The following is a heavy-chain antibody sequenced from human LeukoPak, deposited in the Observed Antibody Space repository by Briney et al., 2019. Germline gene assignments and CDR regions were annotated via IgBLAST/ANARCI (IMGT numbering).Heavy chain of an antibody. CDR3: AREVTVWLALDY. J-gene: IGHJ4*02. V-gene: IGHV1-18*01. D-gene: IGHD6-19*01. CDR2: ISAYNGNT. Sequence: ASVKVSCKASGYTFTNYGISWVRQAPGQGLEWMGWISAYNGNTNYAKKFQGRVTMTTDTSTSTAYMEPRSLRSDDTAVYYCAREVTVWLALDYWGQGTLVTVSS. CDR1: GYTFTNYG.